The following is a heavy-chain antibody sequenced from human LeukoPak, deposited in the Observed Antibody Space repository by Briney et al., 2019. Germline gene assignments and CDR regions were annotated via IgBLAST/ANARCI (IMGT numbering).Heavy chain of an antibody. CDR3: TAGTGRSDFDY. Sequence: GGSLRLSCAASGFTFSNAWMSWVCQAQGRGQERVGRIKRKGDDGTIDYPAPVNDRLFVSRDDPKNMLYLQMNSLKSEDTAVYYCTAGTGRSDFDYWGQGTLVTVSS. CDR2: IKRKGDDGTI. CDR1: GFTFSNAW. J-gene: IGHJ4*02. V-gene: IGHV3-15*01. D-gene: IGHD3/OR15-3a*01.